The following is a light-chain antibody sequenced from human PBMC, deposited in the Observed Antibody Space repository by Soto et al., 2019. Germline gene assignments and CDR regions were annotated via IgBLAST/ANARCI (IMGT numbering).Light chain of an antibody. CDR1: RSVNIY. J-gene: IGKJ1*01. Sequence: EIVMTQSPATLSVSPGERATLSCRASRSVNIYLAWYQQKPGQAPRLLIYDASNRATGIPARFSGSGSGTDFTLTISSLEPEDFAVYYCHQRKSWPRTFGQGTKVDIK. CDR3: HQRKSWPRT. CDR2: DAS. V-gene: IGKV3-11*01.